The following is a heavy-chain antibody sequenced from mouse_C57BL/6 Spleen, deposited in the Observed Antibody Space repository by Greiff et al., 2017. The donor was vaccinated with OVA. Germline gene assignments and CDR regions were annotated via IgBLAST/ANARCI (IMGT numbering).Heavy chain of an antibody. CDR3: TTDYYGSRGWYFDV. CDR1: GFNIKDDY. D-gene: IGHD1-1*01. Sequence: VQLQQSGAELVRPGASVKLSCTASGFNIKDDYMHWVKQRPEQGLEWIGWIDPENGDTEYASKFQGKATITADTSSNTAYLQLSSLTSEDTAVYYCTTDYYGSRGWYFDVWGTGTTVTVSS. CDR2: IDPENGDT. V-gene: IGHV14-4*01. J-gene: IGHJ1*03.